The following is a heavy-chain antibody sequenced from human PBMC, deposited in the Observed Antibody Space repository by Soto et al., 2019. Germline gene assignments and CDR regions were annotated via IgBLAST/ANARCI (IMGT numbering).Heavy chain of an antibody. CDR2: INAGNGNT. CDR1: GYTFTSYA. D-gene: IGHD3-9*01. CDR3: ARAHYDILTGYSLNWLDP. V-gene: IGHV1-3*01. J-gene: IGHJ5*02. Sequence: ASVKVSCKASGYTFTSYAMHWVRQAPGQRLEWMGWINAGNGNTKYSQKFQGRVTITRDTSASTAYMELSSLRSEDTAVYYCARAHYDILTGYSLNWLDPWGQGTLVTVSS.